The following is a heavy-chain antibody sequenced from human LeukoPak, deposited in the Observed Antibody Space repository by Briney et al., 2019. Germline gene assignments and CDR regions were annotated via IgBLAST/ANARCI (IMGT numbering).Heavy chain of an antibody. D-gene: IGHD3-16*01. CDR3: ARAFRGLREYYYYMDV. Sequence: RSGGSLRLSCAASGFTFSSYAMSWARQAPGKGLEWVSTLSGSAVTTYSADSVKGRFTISRDNSKNTLYLQMNSLRAEDTALYYCARAFRGLREYYYYMDVWGKGTTVTVSS. CDR2: LSGSAVTT. CDR1: GFTFSSYA. V-gene: IGHV3-23*01. J-gene: IGHJ6*03.